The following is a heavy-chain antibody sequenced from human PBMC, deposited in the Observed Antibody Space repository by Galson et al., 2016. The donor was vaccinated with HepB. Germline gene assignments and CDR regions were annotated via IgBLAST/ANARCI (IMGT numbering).Heavy chain of an antibody. CDR3: ARLGILTTGGAFDI. V-gene: IGHV3-33*01. Sequence: SLRLSCAVSGFTFSSYGMHWVRQAPGKGLEWVAVIWYDRSNKYADSVKGRFTISRDNSKNTLYLQMNSLRAEDTAIYYCARLGILTTGGAFDIWGQGTMVTVSS. D-gene: IGHD4-17*01. CDR1: GFTFSSYG. J-gene: IGHJ3*02. CDR2: IWYDRSNK.